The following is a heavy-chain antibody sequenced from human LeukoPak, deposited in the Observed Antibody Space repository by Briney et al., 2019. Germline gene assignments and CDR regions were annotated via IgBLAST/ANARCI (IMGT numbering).Heavy chain of an antibody. CDR1: GFTFSTYA. CDR3: VKSPHYNDYVFDH. D-gene: IGHD4/OR15-4a*01. V-gene: IGHV3-64*03. Sequence: GGSLRLSCAASGFTFSTYAMTWVRQAPGKGLEGVSAISSNGDSAYYADSVRGRFTISRDNSKNSVYLQLSSLRFEDTAMYYCVKSPHYNDYVFDHWGQGTLVTVSS. CDR2: ISSNGDSA. J-gene: IGHJ4*02.